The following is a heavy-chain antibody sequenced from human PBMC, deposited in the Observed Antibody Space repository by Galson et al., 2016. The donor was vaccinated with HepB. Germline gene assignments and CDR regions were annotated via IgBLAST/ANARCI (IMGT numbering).Heavy chain of an antibody. Sequence: SLRLSCAASGFTFNYYVLNWVRQAPGKGLEWVAVTSYDGSDKYYADSVKDRFTISRDNSKNTLYLQMNSLRAEDTAVYYCARGRDYGFWSGYLYWGQGTPVTVSS. CDR3: ARGRDYGFWSGYLY. V-gene: IGHV3-30*04. CDR1: GFTFNYYV. D-gene: IGHD3-3*01. CDR2: TSYDGSDK. J-gene: IGHJ4*02.